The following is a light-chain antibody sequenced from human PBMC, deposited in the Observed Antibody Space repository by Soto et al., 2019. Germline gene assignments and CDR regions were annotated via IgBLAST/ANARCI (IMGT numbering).Light chain of an antibody. CDR1: QGVSSSY. CDR3: QQYVSSPQT. V-gene: IGKV3-20*01. J-gene: IGKJ1*01. CDR2: GAS. Sequence: EIVMTQSPGTLSLSAGERATLSCRASQGVSSSYLAWYQKKPGEAPMLLIYGASSWTSGVPDRFSGSGSGTDFTLTISSLEPDDFAAYYCQQYVSSPQTFGQGTKVEIK.